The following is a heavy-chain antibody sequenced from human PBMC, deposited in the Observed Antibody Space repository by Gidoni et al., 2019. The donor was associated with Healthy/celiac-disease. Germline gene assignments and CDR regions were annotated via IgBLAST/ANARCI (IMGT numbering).Heavy chain of an antibody. V-gene: IGHV3-23*01. CDR1: GFTFSSYA. D-gene: IGHD2-15*01. J-gene: IGHJ4*02. CDR3: AKDGVDIVVVVAATGSDYFDY. CDR2: ISGSGGST. Sequence: EVQLLESGGGLVQPGESLRLSCAASGFTFSSYAMSWVRQAPGKGLGWVSAISGSGGSTYYADSVKGRFTISRDNSKNTLYLQMNSLRAEDTAVYYCAKDGVDIVVVVAATGSDYFDYWGQGTLVTVSS.